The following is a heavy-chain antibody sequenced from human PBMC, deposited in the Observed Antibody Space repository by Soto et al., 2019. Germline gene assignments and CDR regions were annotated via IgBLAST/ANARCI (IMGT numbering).Heavy chain of an antibody. J-gene: IGHJ5*02. Sequence: SETLSLTCTVSGGSISSYYWSWIRQPPGKGLEWIGYIYYSGSTNYNPSLKSRVTISVDTSKNQFSLKLSSVTAADTAVYYCARVKGGFWSGYYTGWFDPWGQGTLVTVSS. D-gene: IGHD3-3*01. V-gene: IGHV4-59*01. CDR2: IYYSGST. CDR1: GGSISSYY. CDR3: ARVKGGFWSGYYTGWFDP.